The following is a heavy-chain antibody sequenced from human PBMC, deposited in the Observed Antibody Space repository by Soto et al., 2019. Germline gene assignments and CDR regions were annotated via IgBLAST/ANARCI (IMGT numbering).Heavy chain of an antibody. V-gene: IGHV3-7*01. D-gene: IGHD5-12*01. Sequence: GGSLRLSCAASGFTFSSYWMRWFRQAPGTGLEWVASISAEGSVKNNVDSLKGRFTISRDNAKNSLSLQMDSLRTEDTAVYYCARSSSGTSDYWGQGTLVTVSS. J-gene: IGHJ4*02. CDR2: ISAEGSVK. CDR1: GFTFSSYW. CDR3: ARSSSGTSDY.